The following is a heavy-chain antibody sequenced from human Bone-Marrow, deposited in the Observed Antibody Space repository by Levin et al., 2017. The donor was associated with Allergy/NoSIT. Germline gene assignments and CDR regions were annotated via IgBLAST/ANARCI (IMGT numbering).Heavy chain of an antibody. J-gene: IGHJ5*01. D-gene: IGHD3-22*01. Sequence: GGSLRLSCEASGFTFRTYSMNWVRQAPGKGLECLSYISSSSGTIYYVDSVKGRITVSRDNAKNSLFLQMNSLRDADTAVYYCARAFYDSNGFSVIDSWGRGTLVTVSS. V-gene: IGHV3-48*02. CDR1: GFTFRTYS. CDR2: ISSSSGTI. CDR3: ARAFYDSNGFSVIDS.